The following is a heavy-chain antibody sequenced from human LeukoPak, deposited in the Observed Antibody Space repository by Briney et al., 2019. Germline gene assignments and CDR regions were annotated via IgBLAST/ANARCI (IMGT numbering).Heavy chain of an antibody. V-gene: IGHV3-33*01. Sequence: RGSLRLSCAASGFTFCIYGTHRGPQGPGEGLGWVAVIWYDGSNKYYADSVKGRFTISRDNSKNTLYLQMNSLRAEDTAVYYCARLYCSSTSCYDYWGQGTLVTVSS. D-gene: IGHD2-2*01. J-gene: IGHJ4*02. CDR3: ARLYCSSTSCYDY. CDR1: GFTFCIYG. CDR2: IWYDGSNK.